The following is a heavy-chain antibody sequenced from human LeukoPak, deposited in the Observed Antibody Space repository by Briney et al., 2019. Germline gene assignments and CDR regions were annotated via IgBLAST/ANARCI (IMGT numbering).Heavy chain of an antibody. D-gene: IGHD6-19*01. Sequence: GGSLRLSCAASGFTLSNYEMNWVRQAPGKGLEWVAVISYDGSNKYYADSVKGRFTISRDNSKNTLYLQMNSLRAEGTAVYYCAKDPSSSGWYYFDYWGQGTLVTVSS. CDR3: AKDPSSSGWYYFDY. CDR1: GFTLSNYE. J-gene: IGHJ4*02. V-gene: IGHV3-30*18. CDR2: ISYDGSNK.